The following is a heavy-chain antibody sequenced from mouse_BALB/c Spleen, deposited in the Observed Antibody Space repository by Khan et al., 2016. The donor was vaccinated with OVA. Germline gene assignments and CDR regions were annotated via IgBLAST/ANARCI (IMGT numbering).Heavy chain of an antibody. CDR1: GYTFSNYW. J-gene: IGHJ2*01. V-gene: IGHV1-7*01. CDR3: ARDRIDY. CDR2: INPSSGHT. Sequence: VQLQQSGAELAKPGASVKMSCKASGYTFSNYWIHWVKQRPGQGLEWIGYINPSSGHTYYNQTFNDKATLTTDKSSSTAYMQLSILTSADSTVYYCARDRIDYWGQGTTLTVAS.